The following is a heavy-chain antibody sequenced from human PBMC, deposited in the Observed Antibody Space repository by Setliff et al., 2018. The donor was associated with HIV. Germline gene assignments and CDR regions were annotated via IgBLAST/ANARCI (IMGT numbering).Heavy chain of an antibody. CDR3: TRVFAQDSSRSYYFDH. V-gene: IGHV3-49*04. J-gene: IGHJ4*02. Sequence: GGSLRLSCTASGFTFGDYAMNWVRQAPGKGLEWVGFIRSKSYGGTTEYAASVKDRSTISRADSGSVAYLQMSSLKTEDTAMYYCTRVFAQDSSRSYYFDHWGQGTLVTVSS. CDR2: IRSKSYGGTT. D-gene: IGHD6-13*01. CDR1: GFTFGDYA.